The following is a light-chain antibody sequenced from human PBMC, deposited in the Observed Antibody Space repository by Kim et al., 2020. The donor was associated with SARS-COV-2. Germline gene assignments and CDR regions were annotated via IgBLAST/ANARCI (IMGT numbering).Light chain of an antibody. CDR1: GSNIGSNY. J-gene: IGLJ3*02. V-gene: IGLV1-47*02. Sequence: GQRVTISCSGGGSNIGSNYVYWDQQLPGTAPKLLIYSNNQRPSGVPDRFSGSKSGTSASLAISGLRSEDEADYYCAAWDDSLSGRVFGGGTQLTVL. CDR2: SNN. CDR3: AAWDDSLSGRV.